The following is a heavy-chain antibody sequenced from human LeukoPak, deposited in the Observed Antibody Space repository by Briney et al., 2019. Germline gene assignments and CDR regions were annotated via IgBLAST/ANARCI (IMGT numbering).Heavy chain of an antibody. J-gene: IGHJ4*02. CDR3: ARTNFDWLLIAYFDY. D-gene: IGHD3-9*01. CDR1: GGSISSSSYY. V-gene: IGHV4-39*01. Sequence: TSETLSLTCTVSGGSISSSSYYWGWIRHPPGKGREGIGGIYYSGSTYYNPSLKSRVTISVDTSKNQFSLKLSSVTTADTAVYYCARTNFDWLLIAYFDYWGQGTLVTVSS. CDR2: IYYSGST.